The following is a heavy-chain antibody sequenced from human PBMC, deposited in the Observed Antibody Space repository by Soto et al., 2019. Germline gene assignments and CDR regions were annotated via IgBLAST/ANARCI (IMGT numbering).Heavy chain of an antibody. Sequence: QVQLQESGPGLVKPSGTLSLTCAVSGDSISSTHWWTWVRQPPGKGLGYIGQIFHSGITNYNPSLESRVTISLDKSKSQFSLELNSVTGADTAIYYCARGFSGYCSGGSCSSFDYWGQGTLVTVSS. CDR2: IFHSGIT. J-gene: IGHJ4*02. CDR1: GDSISSTHW. V-gene: IGHV4-4*02. CDR3: ARGFSGYCSGGSCSSFDY. D-gene: IGHD2-15*01.